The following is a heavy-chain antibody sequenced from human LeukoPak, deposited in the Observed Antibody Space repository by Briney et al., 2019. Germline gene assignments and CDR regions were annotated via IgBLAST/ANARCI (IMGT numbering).Heavy chain of an antibody. CDR1: GFTFSSYA. V-gene: IGHV3-23*01. Sequence: GGSLRLSCAASGFTFSSYAMSWVCQAPGKGLEGVSAISGSGGSTYYADSVKGRFTISRDNSKNTLYLQMNSLRAEDTAVYYCAKDGGYQLSDSWGQGTLVTVSS. CDR3: AKDGGYQLSDS. D-gene: IGHD2-2*01. J-gene: IGHJ5*01. CDR2: ISGSGGST.